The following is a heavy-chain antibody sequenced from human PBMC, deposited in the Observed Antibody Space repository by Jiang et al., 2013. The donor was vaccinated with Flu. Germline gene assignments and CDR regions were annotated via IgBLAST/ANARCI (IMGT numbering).Heavy chain of an antibody. CDR3: WRDGILGPTGNYYGVDV. D-gene: IGHD1-26*01. J-gene: IGHJ6*02. CDR1: GGSFSSSSYY. CDR2: ISYSGST. V-gene: IGHV4-39*07. Sequence: LLKPSETLSLTCSVSGGSFSSSSYYWGWIRQPPGKGLEWIGTISYSGSTYYSPSLKSRVTISADTSKNQFSLKLTSVTAADTAVYYCWRDGILGPTGNYYGVDVWGQGTTVTVSS.